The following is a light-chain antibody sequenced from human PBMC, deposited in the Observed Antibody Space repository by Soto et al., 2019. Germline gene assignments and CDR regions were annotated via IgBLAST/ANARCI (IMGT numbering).Light chain of an antibody. CDR2: EAT. Sequence: QSALTQPASVSGSPGQSITISCTGTSSDIGTYNLVSWYQQHPGKAPKLIIYEATKRPSGVSNRFSGSKSCNTASLTISGLQTQDEADYSCSSYAGGSTLVFGGGTKLTVL. CDR3: SSYAGGSTLV. J-gene: IGLJ3*02. V-gene: IGLV2-23*01. CDR1: SSDIGTYNL.